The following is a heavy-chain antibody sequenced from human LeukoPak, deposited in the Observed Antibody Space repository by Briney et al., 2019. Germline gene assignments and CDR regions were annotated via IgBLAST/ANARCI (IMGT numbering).Heavy chain of an antibody. CDR3: ARSSGYPYFDY. J-gene: IGHJ4*02. CDR1: GFTFDDYA. Sequence: GGSLRLSCAASGFTFDDYAMHWVRQAPGKGLEWVSGISWNSGSIGYADSVKGRFTISRDNAKNSLYLQMNSLRVEDTAVYYCARSSGYPYFDYWGQGTLVTVSS. D-gene: IGHD3-22*01. V-gene: IGHV3-9*01. CDR2: ISWNSGSI.